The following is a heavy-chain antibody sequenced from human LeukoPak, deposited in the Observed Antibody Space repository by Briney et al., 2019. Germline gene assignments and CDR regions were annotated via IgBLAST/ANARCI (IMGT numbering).Heavy chain of an antibody. Sequence: GGSLRLSCVASGFSFSDFYMSWIRQAPGKGLEWVYINYADSVKGRFTISRDNAKNSLYLQMDSLRAGDTAVYYCARTLWPYDAFDIWGQGTMVTVSS. J-gene: IGHJ3*02. D-gene: IGHD3-16*01. CDR1: GFSFSDFY. CDR2: I. CDR3: ARTLWPYDAFDI. V-gene: IGHV3-11*06.